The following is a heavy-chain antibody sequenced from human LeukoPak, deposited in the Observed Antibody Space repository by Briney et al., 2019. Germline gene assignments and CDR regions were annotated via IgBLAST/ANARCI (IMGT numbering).Heavy chain of an antibody. CDR2: IWYDGSNK. CDR3: ARGGYDRDIYYFDY. CDR1: GFTFSDYY. D-gene: IGHD1-14*01. J-gene: IGHJ4*02. V-gene: IGHV3-33*08. Sequence: GGSLRLSCAASGFTFSDYYMSWIRQAPGKGLEWVAVIWYDGSNKYYADSVKGRFTISRDNSKNTLYLQMNSLRAEDTAVYYCARGGYDRDIYYFDYWGQGTLVTVSS.